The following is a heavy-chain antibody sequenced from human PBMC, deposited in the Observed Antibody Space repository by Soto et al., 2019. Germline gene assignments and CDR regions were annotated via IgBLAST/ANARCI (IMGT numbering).Heavy chain of an antibody. CDR2: ISHSGST. D-gene: IGHD4-17*01. CDR1: GGSITSSNW. J-gene: IGHJ4*02. Sequence: SETLSLTCAVSGGSITSSNWWSWVRQPPGKGLEWLGQISHSGSTDYNPSLKSRVSISVDKSKNRLSLKLSSVTAADTALYYCASGDFSPFEYWGQGTLVTVSS. V-gene: IGHV4-4*02. CDR3: ASGDFSPFEY.